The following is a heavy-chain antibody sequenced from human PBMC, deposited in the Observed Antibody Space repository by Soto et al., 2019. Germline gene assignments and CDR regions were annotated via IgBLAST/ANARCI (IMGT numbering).Heavy chain of an antibody. CDR3: ARIPLGYSGYDSYFDY. CDR1: GFNIRNFS. Sequence: PCRPLRDPWAASGFNIRNFSMHWVLKTQGKGLEWVSYISSSSSTIYYADSVKGRFTISRDNAKNSLYLQMNSLRAEDTAVYYCARIPLGYSGYDSYFDYWGQGTLVTVSS. J-gene: IGHJ4*02. D-gene: IGHD5-12*01. CDR2: ISSSSSTI. V-gene: IGHV3-48*01.